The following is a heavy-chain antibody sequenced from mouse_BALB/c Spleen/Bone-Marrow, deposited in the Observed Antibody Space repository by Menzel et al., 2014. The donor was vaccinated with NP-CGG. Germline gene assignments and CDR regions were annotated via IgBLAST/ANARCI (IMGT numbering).Heavy chain of an antibody. V-gene: IGHV2-6-7*01. CDR2: IWRDGST. Sequence: QVQLQQSGPGLVAPSQSLSITSTVSGFSLTGYGVNWVRQPPGKGLEWLGMIWRDGSTDYNSALKSRLSISKDNSKSQVFLKKNSLQTDDTDRYYCVREKYGKSYAMDSWGQGASVSVSS. D-gene: IGHD2-10*02. J-gene: IGHJ4*01. CDR3: VREKYGKSYAMDS. CDR1: GFSLTGYG.